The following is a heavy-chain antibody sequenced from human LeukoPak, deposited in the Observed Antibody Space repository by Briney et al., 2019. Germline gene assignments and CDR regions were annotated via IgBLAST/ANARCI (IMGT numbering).Heavy chain of an antibody. J-gene: IGHJ4*02. CDR2: IYYTGLA. CDR3: ARHRGYCSSTSCHPFDY. D-gene: IGHD2-2*01. V-gene: IGHV4-39*01. CDR1: GGSISNSSYY. Sequence: SETLSLTCSVSGGSISNSSYYWGWIRQPPGKGLEWVGSIYYTGLAYCNPSLESRVTMSGDTSKNQFSLKLSSMTAADTAVYYCARHRGYCSSTSCHPFDYWGQGTLVTVSS.